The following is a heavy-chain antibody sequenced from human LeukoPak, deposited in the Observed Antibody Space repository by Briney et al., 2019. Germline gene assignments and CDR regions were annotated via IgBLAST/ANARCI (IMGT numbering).Heavy chain of an antibody. V-gene: IGHV3-21*01. J-gene: IGHJ4*02. D-gene: IGHD4-11*01. Sequence: GGSLRLSCAASGFTFSTYDMNWVRQAPGKGLEWVSSISSSSSYIYYADSVKGRFTISRDNAKNSLYLQMNSLRAEDTAMYYCARGASNYGNWEVAYWGQGTLVTVSS. CDR3: ARGASNYGNWEVAY. CDR2: ISSSSSYI. CDR1: GFTFSTYD.